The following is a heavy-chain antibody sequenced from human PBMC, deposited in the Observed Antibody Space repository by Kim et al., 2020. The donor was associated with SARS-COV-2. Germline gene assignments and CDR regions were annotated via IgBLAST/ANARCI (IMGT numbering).Heavy chain of an antibody. CDR2: INHSGST. CDR1: GGSFSGYY. V-gene: IGHV4-34*01. Sequence: SETLSLTCAVYGGSFSGYYWSWIRQPPGKGLEWIGEINHSGSTNYNPSLKSRVTISVDTSKNQFSLKLSSVTAADTAVYYCARGPSISSGSDFDYWGQGT. D-gene: IGHD6-19*01. CDR3: ARGPSISSGSDFDY. J-gene: IGHJ4*02.